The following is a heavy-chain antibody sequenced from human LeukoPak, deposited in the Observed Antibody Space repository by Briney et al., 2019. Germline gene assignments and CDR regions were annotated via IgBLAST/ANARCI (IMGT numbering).Heavy chain of an antibody. V-gene: IGHV4-34*01. J-gene: IGHJ4*02. CDR2: INHSGTS. CDR1: KGPFPIYN. CDR3: SVTKLLHGEH. Sequence: SETLSLTCAVSKGPFPIYNWTWVRHSPGRGLEWIGAINHSGTSNYNTSLKSRVTMPVDRSNKQFSLKVDSVTAADTAVYYCSVTKLLHGEHWGQGTQATVSS. D-gene: IGHD4-17*01.